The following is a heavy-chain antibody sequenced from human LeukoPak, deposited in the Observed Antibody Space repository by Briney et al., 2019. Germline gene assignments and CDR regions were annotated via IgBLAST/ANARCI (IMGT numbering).Heavy chain of an antibody. CDR3: ARHWSPGRNWFDP. CDR1: GGSISGTDYY. Sequence: PSETLSLTCTVSGGSISGTDYYWGWLRQTPGEGLEWFGSVCDSGSSYSGPSLNSRVTITVNTTRNLFSLRVTPGGAATTGFYCWARHWSPGRNWFDPWGQGTLVTVSS. J-gene: IGHJ5*02. D-gene: IGHD3-3*01. CDR2: VCDSGSS. V-gene: IGHV4-39*01.